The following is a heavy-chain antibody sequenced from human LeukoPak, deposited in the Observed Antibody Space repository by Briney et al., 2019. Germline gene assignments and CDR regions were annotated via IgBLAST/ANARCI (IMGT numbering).Heavy chain of an antibody. CDR2: ISWNSGSI. Sequence: GGSLRLSCAASGFTFDDYAMHWVRQAPGKGLEWVSGISWNSGSIGYADSVKGRFTISRDNAKNSLYLQMYSLRAEDTALYYCARTPEGRYSSSLGTIDYWGQGTLVTVSS. J-gene: IGHJ4*02. CDR3: ARTPEGRYSSSLGTIDY. D-gene: IGHD6-13*01. CDR1: GFTFDDYA. V-gene: IGHV3-9*01.